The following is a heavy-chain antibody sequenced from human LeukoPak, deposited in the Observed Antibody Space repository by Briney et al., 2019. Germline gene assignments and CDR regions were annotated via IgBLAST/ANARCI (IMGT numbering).Heavy chain of an antibody. J-gene: IGHJ4*02. CDR3: ASFPTKLRGGG. CDR1: GFTFSSYW. Sequence: RAGGSLRLSCAASGFTFSSYWMHWVRQAPGKGLVWVSRINSDGSATAYADSVKGRFTISRDNAKNTLYLQMNSLRAEDTAVYYCASFPTKLRGGGWGQGTLVTVSS. V-gene: IGHV3-74*01. CDR2: INSDGSAT. D-gene: IGHD2-15*01.